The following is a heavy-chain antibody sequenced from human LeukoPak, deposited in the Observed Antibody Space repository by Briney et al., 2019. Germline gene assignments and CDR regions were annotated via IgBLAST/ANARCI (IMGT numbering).Heavy chain of an antibody. J-gene: IGHJ3*02. CDR1: GGSIRSYF. CDR2: IWDTEIT. D-gene: IGHD5-12*01. V-gene: IGHV4-59*01. Sequence: SETLSLTCTVSGGSIRSYFWSWLRQPPGKGLEWVGYIWDTEITDYNPSLKSRVTISLDTSKNHFSLKLRSVTAADTALYFCARGLVLATDDAFDIWGQGTLVTVSS. CDR3: ARGLVLATDDAFDI.